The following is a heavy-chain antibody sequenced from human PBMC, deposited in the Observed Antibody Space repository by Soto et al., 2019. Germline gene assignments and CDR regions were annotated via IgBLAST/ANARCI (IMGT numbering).Heavy chain of an antibody. CDR2: IYYSGST. CDR3: ASATLELRSYFDY. D-gene: IGHD1-7*01. CDR1: GGSISSSSYY. V-gene: IGHV4-39*01. J-gene: IGHJ4*02. Sequence: QLQLQESGPGLVKPSETLSLTCTVSGGSISSSSYYWGWIRQPPGKGLEWIGSIYYSGSTYYNPSLKSRVTISVDTSQNQVSLKLSSVTAADTAVYYCASATLELRSYFDYWGQGTLVTVSS.